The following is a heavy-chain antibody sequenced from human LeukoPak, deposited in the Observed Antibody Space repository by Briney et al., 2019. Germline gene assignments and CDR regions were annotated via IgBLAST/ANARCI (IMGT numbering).Heavy chain of an antibody. CDR3: AKDREGRGYNYGTYFDY. V-gene: IGHV3-30*18. Sequence: GGSLRLSCAASGLTFSSFGMHWVRQAPGKGLEWLASISFDGSEIYYGDSVKGRFTISRDNSKNTLFLQMNSLRADDTAVYLRAKDREGRGYNYGTYFDYWGRGTLVTVSS. D-gene: IGHD5-18*01. CDR1: GLTFSSFG. CDR2: ISFDGSEI. J-gene: IGHJ4*02.